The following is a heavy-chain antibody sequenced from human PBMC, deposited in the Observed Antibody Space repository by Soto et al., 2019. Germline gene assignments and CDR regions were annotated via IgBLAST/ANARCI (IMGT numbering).Heavy chain of an antibody. V-gene: IGHV4-31*03. D-gene: IGHD4-17*01. J-gene: IGHJ5*01. Sequence: PSETLSLTCTVSGGSISSGGYYWSWIRQHPGKGLEWIGYFYYSGSTYYNPSLKSRVTISVDTSKNQFSPKLSSVTAADTAVYYCAREDLDYLFFESWGQGTLVTVSS. CDR1: GGSISSGGYY. CDR2: FYYSGST. CDR3: AREDLDYLFFES.